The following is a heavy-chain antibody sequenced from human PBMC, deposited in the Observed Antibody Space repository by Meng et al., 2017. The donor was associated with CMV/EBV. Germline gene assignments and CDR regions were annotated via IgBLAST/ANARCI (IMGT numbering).Heavy chain of an antibody. CDR1: GGSISSYY. CDR2: IYYSGST. J-gene: IGHJ3*02. V-gene: IGHV4-59*01. Sequence: SETLSLTCTVSGGSISSYYWSWIRQPPGKGLEWIGYIYYSGSTNYNPSLKSRVTISVDTSKNQFSLKLSSVTAADTAVYYCARRTMIGAFDIWGQGTMVTVSS. CDR3: ARRTMIGAFDI. D-gene: IGHD3-22*01.